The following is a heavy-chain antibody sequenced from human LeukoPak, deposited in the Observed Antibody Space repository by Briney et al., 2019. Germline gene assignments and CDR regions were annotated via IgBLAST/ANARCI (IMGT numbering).Heavy chain of an antibody. D-gene: IGHD2-2*01. Sequence: GGSLRLSCEASGFTFSSYNMNWVRQAPGKRLEWVSSITSSSSYVFYADSVKGRFTISRDNAKNSLYLQMNSLRAEDTAVYYCARDPVLPAAIRYSFDYWGQGTLVTVSS. V-gene: IGHV3-21*01. J-gene: IGHJ4*02. CDR2: ITSSSSYV. CDR1: GFTFSSYN. CDR3: ARDPVLPAAIRYSFDY.